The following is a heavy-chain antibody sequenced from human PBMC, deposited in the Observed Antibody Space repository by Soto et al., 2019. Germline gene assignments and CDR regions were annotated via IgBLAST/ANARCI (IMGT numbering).Heavy chain of an antibody. J-gene: IGHJ6*02. V-gene: IGHV1-69*06. CDR2: IIPIFGTA. D-gene: IGHD6-13*01. Sequence: SVKVSVQASGVTFSSYAISWVRQAPGQELEWMGGIIPIFGTANYAQKFQGRVTTTADKSTSTAYMELSSLRSEDTAVYYCARGIAAAGKYYYYYGMDVWGQGTTVTVSS. CDR1: GVTFSSYA. CDR3: ARGIAAAGKYYYYYGMDV.